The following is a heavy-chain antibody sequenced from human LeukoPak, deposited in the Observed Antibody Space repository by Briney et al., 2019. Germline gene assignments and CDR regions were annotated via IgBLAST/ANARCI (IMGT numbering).Heavy chain of an antibody. D-gene: IGHD6-19*01. J-gene: IGHJ5*02. Sequence: GGALRLSCAASGFTFSSHTMNWVRQAPGKGLQWVSSIRGGGAPVYADSVKGRFTISRDDFKSTVFLQMDSLRPEDTAVYYCARCTIGDGSGWCTWFAPWGQGTLVTVSS. CDR3: ARCTIGDGSGWCTWFAP. CDR1: GFTFSSHT. V-gene: IGHV3-23*01. CDR2: IRGGGAP.